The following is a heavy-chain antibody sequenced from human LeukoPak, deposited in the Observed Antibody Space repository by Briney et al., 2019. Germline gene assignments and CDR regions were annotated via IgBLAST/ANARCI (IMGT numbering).Heavy chain of an antibody. CDR2: IWSDGSNK. Sequence: GGSLRLSCAASGFTFSSYGMHWVRQAPGKGLEWVAVIWSDGSNKYYADSVKGRFTISRDNSKNTLYLPMNSLRAEDTAVYYCAKARSGSYDSYYMDVWGKGTTVTVSS. J-gene: IGHJ6*03. CDR3: AKARSGSYDSYYMDV. V-gene: IGHV3-33*06. CDR1: GFTFSSYG. D-gene: IGHD1-26*01.